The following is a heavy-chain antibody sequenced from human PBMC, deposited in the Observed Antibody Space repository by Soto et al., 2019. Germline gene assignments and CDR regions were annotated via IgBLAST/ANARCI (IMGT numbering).Heavy chain of an antibody. D-gene: IGHD3-22*01. J-gene: IGHJ6*02. V-gene: IGHV4-61*05. CDR2: IYYSGST. CDR3: ARLSYYYDSSGYLGDYYYGMDV. Sequence: SETLSLTCTVSGGSISSSYYYWGWIRQPPGKGLEWIGYIYYSGSTNYNPSLKSRVTISVDTSKNQFSLKLSSVTAADTAVYYCARLSYYYDSSGYLGDYYYGMDVWGQGTTVTVSS. CDR1: GGSISSSYYY.